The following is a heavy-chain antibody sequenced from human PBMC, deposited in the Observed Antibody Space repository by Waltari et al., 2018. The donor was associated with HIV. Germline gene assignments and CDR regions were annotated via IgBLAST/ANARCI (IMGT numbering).Heavy chain of an antibody. J-gene: IGHJ4*02. CDR1: VFALSLPA. D-gene: IGHD2-15*01. CDR2: IRGDSAVT. CDR3: AKPTAPSCGRGLSCPSDY. V-gene: IGHV3-23*01. Sequence: VQLLESGGALLHLGGYLNLPCLATVFALSLPAIDGVVQDPGKGLGWVSTIRGDSAVTNYADSVRGRFTISRDNSKSTLYLQMNSLRADDTGMYFCAKPTAPSCGRGLSCPSDYWGQGTLVTVSS.